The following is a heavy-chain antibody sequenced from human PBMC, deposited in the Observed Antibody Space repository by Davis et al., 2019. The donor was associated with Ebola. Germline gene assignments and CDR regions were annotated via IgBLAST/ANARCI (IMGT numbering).Heavy chain of an antibody. CDR3: AREGFTQHYGMDV. V-gene: IGHV3-7*01. CDR1: GFTFSSYW. J-gene: IGHJ6*02. CDR2: IKQDGSEK. Sequence: GGSLRLSCAASGFTFSSYWMSWVRQAPGKGLEWVANIKQDGSEKYYVDSVKGRFTISRDNAKNSLYLQMNSLRAEDTAVYYCAREGFTQHYGMDVWGQGTTVTVSS. D-gene: IGHD3-10*01.